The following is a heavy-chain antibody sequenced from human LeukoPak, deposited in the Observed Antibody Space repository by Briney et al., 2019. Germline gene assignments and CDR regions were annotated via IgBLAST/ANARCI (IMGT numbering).Heavy chain of an antibody. Sequence: MPSETLSLTCTVSGTFFSSYFWGWIRQPPGKGLEWIAYIHYNGDTNYNPSLKSRVAISVGPARSQFSLQLSSVTAADTAVYYCGRHITGSGSAFDHWGRGTLVTVSS. CDR1: GTFFSSYF. D-gene: IGHD3-10*01. J-gene: IGHJ2*01. CDR3: GRHITGSGSAFDH. V-gene: IGHV4-59*08. CDR2: IHYNGDT.